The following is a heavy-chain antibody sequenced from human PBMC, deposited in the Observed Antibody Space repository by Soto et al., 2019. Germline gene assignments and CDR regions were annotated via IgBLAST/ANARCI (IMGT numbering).Heavy chain of an antibody. D-gene: IGHD2-2*01. CDR2: IIPIFGTA. CDR3: ARDLGYCSSTSCLNYYYYGMDV. Sequence: SVKVSCKASGGTFSSYAISWVRQAPGQGLEWMGGIIPIFGTANYAQKFQGRVTITADKSTSTAYMELSSLRSEDTAVYYCARDLGYCSSTSCLNYYYYGMDVWG. J-gene: IGHJ6*02. V-gene: IGHV1-69*06. CDR1: GGTFSSYA.